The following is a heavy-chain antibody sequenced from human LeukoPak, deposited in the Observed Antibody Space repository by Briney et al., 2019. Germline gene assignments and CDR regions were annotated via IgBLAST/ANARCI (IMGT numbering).Heavy chain of an antibody. CDR1: GFTFSSYA. V-gene: IGHV3-23*01. Sequence: PGGSLRLSCAASGFTFSSYAMSWVRQAPGKGLEWVSAISNSDDGRYYADSAKGRFTISRDNSKNTLYLQMNSLRAEDTAVYYCARDSRQDYYDSSGYLWFAFDIWGQGTMVTVSS. CDR2: ISNSDDGR. CDR3: ARDSRQDYYDSSGYLWFAFDI. J-gene: IGHJ3*02. D-gene: IGHD3-22*01.